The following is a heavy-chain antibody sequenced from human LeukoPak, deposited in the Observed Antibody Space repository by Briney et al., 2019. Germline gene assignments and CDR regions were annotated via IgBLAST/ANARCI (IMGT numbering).Heavy chain of an antibody. CDR1: GYSISSGYY. J-gene: IGHJ6*04. CDR2: IYHSGST. D-gene: IGHD5-12*01. V-gene: IGHV4-38-2*01. CDR3: ARADRVATTNYYYYYDMDV. Sequence: PSETLSLTCAVSGYSISSGYYWGWIRQPPGKGLEWIGSIYHSGSTYYNPSLKSRVTISVDTSKNQFSLKLSSVTAADTAVYYCARADRVATTNYYYYYDMDVWGKGTTVTVSS.